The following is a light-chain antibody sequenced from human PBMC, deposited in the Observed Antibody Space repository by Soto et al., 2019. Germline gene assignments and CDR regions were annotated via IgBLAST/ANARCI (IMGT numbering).Light chain of an antibody. CDR1: QSVSSY. CDR2: DAS. Sequence: EIVLTQSPATLSLSPGERATLSCRASQSVSSYLAWYQQKPGQAPRLLIYDASNRATGIPARFSGSGSGTTFPLTISSLGPEVFAFYYCQQRRNGPSGGGLTLGGGTKVDIK. J-gene: IGKJ4*01. V-gene: IGKV3-11*01. CDR3: QQRRNGPSGGGLT.